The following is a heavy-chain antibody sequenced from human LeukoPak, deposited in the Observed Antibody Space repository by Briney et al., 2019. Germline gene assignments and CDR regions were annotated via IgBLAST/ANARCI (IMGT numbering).Heavy chain of an antibody. Sequence: GGSLRLSCVASGFTFSSNAMSWVRQAPGKGLEWVSAISDSGGSTYYADSVKGRFTISRDNSKNTLYLQMNSLRAEDTAVYYCAKLIAVAGTDDYWGQGTLVTVSS. CDR1: GFTFSSNA. CDR2: ISDSGGST. J-gene: IGHJ4*02. CDR3: AKLIAVAGTDDY. D-gene: IGHD6-19*01. V-gene: IGHV3-23*01.